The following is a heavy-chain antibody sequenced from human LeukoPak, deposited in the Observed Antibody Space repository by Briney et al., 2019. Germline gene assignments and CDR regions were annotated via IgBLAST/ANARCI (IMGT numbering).Heavy chain of an antibody. Sequence: ASVKVSCKASGYTFTGYYMHWVRQAPGQALEWMGWINPNSGGTNYAQKFQGRVTMTRDTSISTAYMELSRLRSDDTAVYYCARDYDSSGYHFDYWGQGTLVTVSS. CDR1: GYTFTGYY. V-gene: IGHV1-2*02. CDR3: ARDYDSSGYHFDY. J-gene: IGHJ4*02. D-gene: IGHD3-22*01. CDR2: INPNSGGT.